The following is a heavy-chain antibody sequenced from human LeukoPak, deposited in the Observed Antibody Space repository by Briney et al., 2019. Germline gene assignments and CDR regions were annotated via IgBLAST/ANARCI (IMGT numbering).Heavy chain of an antibody. J-gene: IGHJ1*01. CDR3: TTSKYFQE. Sequence: PGGSLRLSCAASGFTFSSYAMTWVRQAPGKGLEWVSIISGSGATTCYADSVKGRFTISRDNSKNTLYLQMNSLRAEDTAVYHCTTSKYFQEWGQGTLVTVSS. D-gene: IGHD2-2*01. V-gene: IGHV3-23*01. CDR1: GFTFSSYA. CDR2: ISGSGATT.